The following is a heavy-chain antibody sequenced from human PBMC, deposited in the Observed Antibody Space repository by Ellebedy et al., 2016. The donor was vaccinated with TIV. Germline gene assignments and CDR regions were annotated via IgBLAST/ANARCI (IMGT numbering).Heavy chain of an antibody. CDR1: GYTFTNYG. Sequence: AASVKVSCKASGYTFTNYGITWVRQAPGQGLEWMGWINPNTGGTTFAQKFQGRVAMTRDTSISTAYMELSRLTSDDTAVYYCARDRASQDRVFDSWGQGTLVTVSS. V-gene: IGHV1-2*02. CDR3: ARDRASQDRVFDS. D-gene: IGHD2-21*01. CDR2: INPNTGGT. J-gene: IGHJ3*02.